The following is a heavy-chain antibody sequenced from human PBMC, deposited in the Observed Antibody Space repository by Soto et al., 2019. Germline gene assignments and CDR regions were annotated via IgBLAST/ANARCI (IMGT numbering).Heavy chain of an antibody. D-gene: IGHD2-15*01. Sequence: QVQLQESGPGLVKPSQTLSLTCTVSGGSISSGGYYWSWIRQHPGKGLEWIGYIYYSGSTYYNPSLKSRVTISIDTSKNQFSLKLSSVTAADTAVYYCARSRRPVVASHFDYWGQGTLVTVSS. V-gene: IGHV4-31*03. J-gene: IGHJ4*02. CDR3: ARSRRPVVASHFDY. CDR1: GGSISSGGYY. CDR2: IYYSGST.